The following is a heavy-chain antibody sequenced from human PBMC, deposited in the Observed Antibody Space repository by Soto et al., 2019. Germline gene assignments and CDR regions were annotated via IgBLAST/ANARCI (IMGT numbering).Heavy chain of an antibody. Sequence: QLQLQESGPGLVKPSETLSLTCTISGGSISTTNYYWGWIRQPPGKGLEWIGTIYDSGSTYYNPSLKSRVTFSVDTSKNQFSLKLSSVTAADTAVYYCARRCDYDWYFDLWGRGTLVTVSS. D-gene: IGHD4-17*01. J-gene: IGHJ2*01. CDR1: GGSISTTNYY. CDR2: IYDSGST. CDR3: ARRCDYDWYFDL. V-gene: IGHV4-39*01.